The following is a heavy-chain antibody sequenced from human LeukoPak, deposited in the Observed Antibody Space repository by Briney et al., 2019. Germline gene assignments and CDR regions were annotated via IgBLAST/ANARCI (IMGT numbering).Heavy chain of an antibody. D-gene: IGHD5-18*01. V-gene: IGHV3-74*01. CDR2: INSDGSST. CDR1: GFTFSSYW. CDR3: ARDAGGYSYGYLDY. J-gene: IGHJ4*02. Sequence: GGSLRLSCAASGFTFSSYWMLWVRQAPGKGLVWVSRINSDGSSTSYADSVKGRFTISRDNAKNTLYLQMNSLRAEDTAVYYCARDAGGYSYGYLDYWGQGTLVTVSS.